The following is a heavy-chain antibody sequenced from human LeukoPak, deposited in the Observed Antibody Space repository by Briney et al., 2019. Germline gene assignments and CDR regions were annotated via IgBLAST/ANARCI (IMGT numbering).Heavy chain of an antibody. D-gene: IGHD3-3*01. J-gene: IGHJ5*02. CDR1: GFTFSDYY. CDR2: ISSSSTI. Sequence: PGGSLRLSCAASGFTFSDYYMNWVPQAPGKGLEWVSSISSSSTIYYADSVKGRFTISRDNAKNSLYLQMNSLRAEDTAVYYCAREVTYYDFWSGFNWFDPWGQGTLVTVSS. CDR3: AREVTYYDFWSGFNWFDP. V-gene: IGHV3-69-1*02.